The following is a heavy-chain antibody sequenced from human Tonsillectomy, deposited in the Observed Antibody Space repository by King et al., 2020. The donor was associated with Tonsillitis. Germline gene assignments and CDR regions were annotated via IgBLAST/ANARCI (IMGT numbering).Heavy chain of an antibody. CDR3: ARVTIFGVVWGAFDI. V-gene: IGHV3-53*04. CDR1: GFTVSSNY. CDR2: IYSGGST. D-gene: IGHD3-3*01. J-gene: IGHJ3*02. Sequence: VQLVESGGGLVQPGGSLRLSCAASGFTVSSNYMSWVRQAPGKGLEWVSVIYSGGSTYYADSVKGRFTISRHNSKNTLYLQMNSLRAEDTAVYYCARVTIFGVVWGAFDIWGQGTMVTVSS.